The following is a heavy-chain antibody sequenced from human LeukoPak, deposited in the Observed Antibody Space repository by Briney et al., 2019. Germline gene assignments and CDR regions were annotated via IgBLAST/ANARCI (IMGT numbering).Heavy chain of an antibody. V-gene: IGHV3-21*01. Sequence: PGGSLRLSCAASGFTFSSYSMNWVRQAPGKGLEWVSSISSSSSYIYYADSVKGRFTISRDNAKNSLYLQMNSLRAEDTAVYYCAGLTTVTTGFDYWGQGTLVTVSS. CDR1: GFTFSSYS. CDR2: ISSSSSYI. CDR3: AGLTTVTTGFDY. J-gene: IGHJ4*02. D-gene: IGHD4-17*01.